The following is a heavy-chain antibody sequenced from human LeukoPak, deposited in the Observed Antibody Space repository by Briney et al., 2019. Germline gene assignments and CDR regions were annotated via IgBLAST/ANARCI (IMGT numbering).Heavy chain of an antibody. CDR3: ATVRSSGWELDY. D-gene: IGHD6-19*01. CDR1: GYTLTELS. V-gene: IGHV1-24*01. CDR2: FDPEDGET. Sequence: ASVKVSCKVSGYTLTELSMHWVRQAPGKGLEWMGGFDPEDGETTYAQKFQGRVTMTEDTSTDTAYMELSSLRSEDTAVYYCATVRSSGWELDYWGQGTLVTVSS. J-gene: IGHJ4*02.